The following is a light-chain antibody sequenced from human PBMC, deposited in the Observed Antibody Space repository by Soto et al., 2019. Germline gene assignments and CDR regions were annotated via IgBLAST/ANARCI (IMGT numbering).Light chain of an antibody. CDR3: QELHTYPIT. CDR2: GAS. Sequence: DIQMTQSPSTLSASVGDRVTITCRASQGISGYLAWYQQKPGKAPNLLIYGASTLQSGVPSRFSGSGSGTEFTLTISSLQPEDFATYYCQELHTYPITFGQGTRLEI. V-gene: IGKV1-9*01. J-gene: IGKJ5*01. CDR1: QGISGY.